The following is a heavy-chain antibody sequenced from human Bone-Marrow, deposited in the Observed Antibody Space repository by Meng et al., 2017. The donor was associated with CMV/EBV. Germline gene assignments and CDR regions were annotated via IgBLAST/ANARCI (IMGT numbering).Heavy chain of an antibody. CDR3: AKETSSLTGYCSGGSCYSGRYDYYYGMDV. D-gene: IGHD2-15*01. CDR2: IRYDGSNK. V-gene: IGHV3-30*02. CDR1: GFTFSSYG. Sequence: EGSLRLSCAASGFTFSSYGMHWVRQAPGKGLEWVAFIRYDGSNKYYADSVKGRFTISRDNSKNTLYLQMNSLRAEDTAVYYCAKETSSLTGYCSGGSCYSGRYDYYYGMDVWGQGTTVTVSS. J-gene: IGHJ6*02.